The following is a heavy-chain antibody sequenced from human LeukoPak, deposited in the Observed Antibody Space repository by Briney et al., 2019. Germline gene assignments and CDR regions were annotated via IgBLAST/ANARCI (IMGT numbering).Heavy chain of an antibody. CDR1: GFNFSSYE. J-gene: IGHJ6*02. V-gene: IGHV3-48*03. CDR2: ISTSGRTT. Sequence: GGSLRLSCAVFGFNFSSYEMNWVRQPPGKGLQWVSYISTSGRTTYYADSVKGRFTISRDNAKNSLYLQMNSLRGEDTAVYYCAREVAGSGKNGMDVWGHGTTVIVSS. D-gene: IGHD6-13*01. CDR3: AREVAGSGKNGMDV.